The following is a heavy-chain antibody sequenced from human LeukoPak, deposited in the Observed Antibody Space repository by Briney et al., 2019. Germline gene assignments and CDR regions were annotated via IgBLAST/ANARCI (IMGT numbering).Heavy chain of an antibody. CDR3: VRGLGLHYYGSGSSHRPLDY. CDR1: GGSFSGYY. J-gene: IGHJ4*02. CDR2: INHSGST. D-gene: IGHD3-10*01. V-gene: IGHV4-34*01. Sequence: SETLSLTCAVYGGSFSGYYWSWIRQPPGKGLEWIGEINHSGSTNYNPSLMTRVTISVDTSKNQFSLKLRSVTAADTAVYYCVRGLGLHYYGSGSSHRPLDYWGQGTLVSVS.